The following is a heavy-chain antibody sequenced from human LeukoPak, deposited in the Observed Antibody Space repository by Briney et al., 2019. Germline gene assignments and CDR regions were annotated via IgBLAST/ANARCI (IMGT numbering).Heavy chain of an antibody. D-gene: IGHD6-19*01. J-gene: IGHJ5*02. CDR3: AKEPASSGWFDP. Sequence: GGSLRLSCAASGFTFSSYALSWVRQAPGKGLEWVSAISDSGDYTYYADSVKGRFTISRDNSKNTLYLQMNSLRAEDTAVYYCAKEPASSGWFDPWGQGTLVAVSS. CDR1: GFTFSSYA. V-gene: IGHV3-23*01. CDR2: ISDSGDYT.